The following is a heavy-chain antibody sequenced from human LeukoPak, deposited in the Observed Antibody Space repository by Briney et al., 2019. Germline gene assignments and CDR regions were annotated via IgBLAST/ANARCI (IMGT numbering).Heavy chain of an antibody. Sequence: PSETLSLTCTFSGRSISSYYWSWIRHPAGKGLEWIERIYTSGSTNYNPSLKSRVTMSVDTSKNQFSLKLSSVTAADTAVYYCARDLAMVRGVKGWFDPWGQGTLVTVSS. D-gene: IGHD3-10*01. CDR1: GRSISSYY. V-gene: IGHV4-4*07. CDR3: ARDLAMVRGVKGWFDP. J-gene: IGHJ5*02. CDR2: IYTSGST.